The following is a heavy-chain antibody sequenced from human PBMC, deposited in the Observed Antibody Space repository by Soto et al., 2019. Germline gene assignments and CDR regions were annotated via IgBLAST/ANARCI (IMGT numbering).Heavy chain of an antibody. CDR1: GYTFTSYY. D-gene: IGHD2-21*02. V-gene: IGHV1-46*01. CDR3: ARDPQMAYCGGDCYSVVGDAFDI. CDR2: INPSGGST. J-gene: IGHJ3*02. Sequence: ASVKVSCKASGYTFTSYYMHWVRQAPGQGLEWMGIINPSGGSTSYAQKFQGRVTMTRDTPTSTVYMELSSLRSEDTAVYYCARDPQMAYCGGDCYSVVGDAFDIWGQGTMVT.